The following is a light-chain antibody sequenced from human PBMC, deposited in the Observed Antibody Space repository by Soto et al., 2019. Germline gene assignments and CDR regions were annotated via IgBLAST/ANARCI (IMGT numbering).Light chain of an antibody. CDR1: QSVGSD. CDR3: QQYNKWPWT. Sequence: EIVMTQSPATLSVSPGERATLSCRASQSVGSDLAWYQQKPGQAPRLLIYGASTRATGIPARFSGSGSGTEFTLTISSLQSEDFAVYYCQQYNKWPWTLGQGTKVEIK. V-gene: IGKV3-15*01. CDR2: GAS. J-gene: IGKJ1*01.